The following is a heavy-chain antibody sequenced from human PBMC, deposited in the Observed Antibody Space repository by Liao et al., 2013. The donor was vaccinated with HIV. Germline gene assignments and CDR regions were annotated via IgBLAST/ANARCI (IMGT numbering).Heavy chain of an antibody. Sequence: QLQLQESGPGLVKPSETLSLTCTVSGGSISSSSYYWGWIRQPPGKGLEWIGNIFYSGSTHYNPSLKSRVTMSVDTSKNQFSLKLSSVTAADTAVYYCARGGVQWDWFDPWGQGTLVTVSS. CDR3: ARGGVQWDWFDP. D-gene: IGHD1-26*01. V-gene: IGHV4-39*07. CDR1: GGSISSSSYY. CDR2: IFYSGST. J-gene: IGHJ5*02.